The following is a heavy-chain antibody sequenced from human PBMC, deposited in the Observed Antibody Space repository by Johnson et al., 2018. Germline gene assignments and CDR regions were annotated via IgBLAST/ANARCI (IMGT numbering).Heavy chain of an antibody. J-gene: IGHJ6*02. Sequence: VQLVESGGGLVQPGRSLRLSCAASGFTFDDYAMHWVRQAQGKGLEWVSGIGWNSGSINYADSVKGRFTISRDKAKNSLYLQMNSLRAEDTALYYCAKDGTYYGMDVWGQGTTVTVSS. CDR3: AKDGTYYGMDV. CDR1: GFTFDDYA. CDR2: IGWNSGSI. V-gene: IGHV3-9*01. D-gene: IGHD1-1*01.